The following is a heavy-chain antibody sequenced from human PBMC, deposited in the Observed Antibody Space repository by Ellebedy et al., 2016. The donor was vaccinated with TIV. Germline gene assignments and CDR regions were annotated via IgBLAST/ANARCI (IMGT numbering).Heavy chain of an antibody. CDR1: GGSINRRSVY. J-gene: IGHJ3*01. CDR2: IYSSGTT. CDR3: ARELVGGGMWLQPLGGFDV. D-gene: IGHD3-22*01. V-gene: IGHV4-39*07. Sequence: MPSETLSLTCTVSGGSINRRSVYWGWIRQPTGEGLEWIGSIYSSGTTYYNPSLKSRGTISVDTSNNQFSLKVTFLTAADTAMYRCARELVGGGMWLQPLGGFDVWGQGAVVTVSS.